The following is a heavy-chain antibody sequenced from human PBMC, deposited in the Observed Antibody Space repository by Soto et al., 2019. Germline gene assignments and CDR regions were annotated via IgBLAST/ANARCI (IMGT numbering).Heavy chain of an antibody. J-gene: IGHJ4*02. CDR2: ISYDGSNK. CDR1: GFTFSSYA. D-gene: IGHD2-21*02. CDR3: ARAQGVVTAILGYYFDY. V-gene: IGHV3-30-3*01. Sequence: GSLRLSCAASGFTFSSYAMHWVRQAPGKGLEWVAVISYDGSNKYYADSVKGRFTISRDNSKNTLYLQMNSLRAEDTAVYYCARAQGVVTAILGYYFDYWGQGTLVTVSS.